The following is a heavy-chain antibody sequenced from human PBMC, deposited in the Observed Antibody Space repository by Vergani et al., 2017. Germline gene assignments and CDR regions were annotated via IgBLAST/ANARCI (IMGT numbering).Heavy chain of an antibody. CDR3: ARWAGGITMRPSGGFDP. Sequence: QVQLQESGPGLVKPSQTLSLTCTVSGGSISSGDYYWSWIRQPPGKGLEWIGYIYYSGSTYYNPSLKSRVTISVDTSKNQFSLKLSSVTAADTAVYYCARWAGGITMRPSGGFDPWGQGTLVTVSS. V-gene: IGHV4-30-4*08. CDR2: IYYSGST. CDR1: GGSISSGDYY. D-gene: IGHD3-22*01. J-gene: IGHJ5*02.